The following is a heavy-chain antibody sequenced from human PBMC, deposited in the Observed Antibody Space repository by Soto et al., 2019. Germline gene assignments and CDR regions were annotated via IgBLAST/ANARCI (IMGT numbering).Heavy chain of an antibody. Sequence: QLQLQESGPGLVKPSETLSLTCTVSGGSISSSSYYWGWIRQPPGKGLEWIGSIYYSGSTYYNPSLKSRVTISVDTSKNQFSLKLSSVTAADTAVYYCARHRRGYSSGWYSGYWGQGTLVTVSS. CDR3: ARHRRGYSSGWYSGY. D-gene: IGHD6-19*01. CDR1: GGSISSSSYY. V-gene: IGHV4-39*01. CDR2: IYYSGST. J-gene: IGHJ4*02.